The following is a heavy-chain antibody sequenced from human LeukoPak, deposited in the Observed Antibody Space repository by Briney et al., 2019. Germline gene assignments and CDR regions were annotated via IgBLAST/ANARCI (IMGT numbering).Heavy chain of an antibody. V-gene: IGHV4-61*02. CDR3: AIHDYGDRDAFDI. J-gene: IGHJ3*02. Sequence: SETLSLTCTVSGGSISSGTYYWSWIRQPAGKGLEWTGRIYSSGSTSYNPSLESRVTISVDTSKNRFSLKLSSVTAADTAVYYCAIHDYGDRDAFDIWGQGTMVTVSS. CDR1: GGSISSGTYY. D-gene: IGHD4-17*01. CDR2: IYSSGST.